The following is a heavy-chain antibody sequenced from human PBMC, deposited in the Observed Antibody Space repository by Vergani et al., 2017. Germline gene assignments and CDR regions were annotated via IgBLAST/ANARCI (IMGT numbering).Heavy chain of an antibody. D-gene: IGHD2-2*01. CDR1: GFTFSSYS. Sequence: EVQLVESGGGLVKPGGSLRLSCAVSGFTFSSYSMNWVRQAPGKGLEWVSSISSSSTYIYDADSVKGRFPISRDNAKNSLYLHMNSLRAEDTAVYYCASDRLLPAAHYYFDYWGQGTLVTVSS. V-gene: IGHV3-21*01. J-gene: IGHJ4*02. CDR3: ASDRLLPAAHYYFDY. CDR2: ISSSSTYI.